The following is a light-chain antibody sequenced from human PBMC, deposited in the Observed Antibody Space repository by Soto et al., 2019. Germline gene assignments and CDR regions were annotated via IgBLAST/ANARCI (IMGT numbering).Light chain of an antibody. V-gene: IGLV2-14*01. CDR2: DVS. J-gene: IGLJ1*01. CDR1: SSDVGGYNY. Sequence: SVLTQPASVSGSPGQSITISCTGTSSDVGGYNYVSWYQQHPGKAPKLMIYDVSNRPSGVSNRFSGSKSGNTASLTISGLQAEDEDAYYCSSYTSSSPYVFGTGTKVTVL. CDR3: SSYTSSSPYV.